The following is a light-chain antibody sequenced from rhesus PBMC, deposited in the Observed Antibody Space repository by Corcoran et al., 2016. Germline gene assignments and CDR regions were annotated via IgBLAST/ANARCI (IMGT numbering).Light chain of an antibody. CDR1: QGISTN. CDR3: QHGYAPPYN. J-gene: IGKJ2*01. V-gene: IGKV1S15*01. CDR2: YAS. Sequence: DIQMTQSPSSLSASVGDTVTITCRASQGISTNLAWYQQKPGKVPKLLIDYASTFQTGVPSRFSGSGSGTDFILPNNSLQPEDFATYYYQHGYAPPYNFGQGTKVEIK.